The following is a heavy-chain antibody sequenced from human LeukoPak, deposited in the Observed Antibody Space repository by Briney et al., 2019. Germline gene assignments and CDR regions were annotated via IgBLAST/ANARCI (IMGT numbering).Heavy chain of an antibody. CDR1: GYTFTSYG. D-gene: IGHD1-26*01. J-gene: IGHJ5*02. CDR2: ISAYNGNT. Sequence: VASVKVSCKASGYTFTSYGISWVRQAPGQGLGWMGWISAYNGNTNYAQKLQGRVTMATDTSTSTAYMELRSLRSDDTAVYYCARDLASGSYYLNWFDPWGQGTLVTVSS. CDR3: ARDLASGSYYLNWFDP. V-gene: IGHV1-18*01.